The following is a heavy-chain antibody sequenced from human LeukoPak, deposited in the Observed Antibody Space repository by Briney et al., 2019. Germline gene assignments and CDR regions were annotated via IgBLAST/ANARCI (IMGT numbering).Heavy chain of an antibody. V-gene: IGHV6-1*01. J-gene: IGHJ3*02. D-gene: IGHD6-19*01. CDR3: AREKEQGLAYDAFDI. CDR1: GDSVSSNSAA. Sequence: SQTLSLTCAISGDSVSSNSAAWHWIMQSPPRGLEWLGRTYYRSKWYSDYAVSVKSRITINPDTSKNHFSLQLTSVTPEDTAVYYCAREKEQGLAYDAFDIWGQGTMVTVSS. CDR2: TYYRSKWYS.